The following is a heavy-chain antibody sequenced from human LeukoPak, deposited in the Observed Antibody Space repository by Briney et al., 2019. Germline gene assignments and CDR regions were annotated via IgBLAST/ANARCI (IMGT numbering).Heavy chain of an antibody. D-gene: IGHD2-8*02. Sequence: ASVKVSCKGSGYTFSDYYMHMVRQAPGQGLECMAKINPNSGATAYAERFQGRVTLTRDTSISTMYMELRTLTSGDTAVYYCGRTSVYCDYLDYWGQGTPVTVSS. CDR1: GYTFSDYY. J-gene: IGHJ4*02. CDR2: INPNSGAT. CDR3: GRTSVYCDYLDY. V-gene: IGHV1-2*02.